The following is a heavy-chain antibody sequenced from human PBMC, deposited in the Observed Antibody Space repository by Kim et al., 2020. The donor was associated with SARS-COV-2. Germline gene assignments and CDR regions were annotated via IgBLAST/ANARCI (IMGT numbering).Heavy chain of an antibody. J-gene: IGHJ4*02. CDR2: ISGSGGST. CDR1: GFTFSSSA. D-gene: IGHD3-22*01. V-gene: IGHV3-23*01. CDR3: AKGRSGYYLFDY. Sequence: GGSLRLSCAASGFTFSSSAMSWVRQAPGKGLEWVSAISGSGGSTYYADSVKGRFTISRDNSKNTLYLQMNSLRAEDTAVYYCAKGRSGYYLFDYWGQGPLVTVSS.